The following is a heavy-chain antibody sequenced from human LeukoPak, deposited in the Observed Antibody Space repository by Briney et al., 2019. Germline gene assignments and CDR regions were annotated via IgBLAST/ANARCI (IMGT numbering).Heavy chain of an antibody. CDR3: ARIAVAGTYDY. J-gene: IGHJ4*02. Sequence: GGSLRLSCAASGFTFSGYAMHWVRQAPGKGLEYVSAITNNGGRTYYANSVKGRFTISRDNSKNTLYLQMGSLRGEDMAVYYCARIAVAGTYDYWGQGTLVTVSS. CDR2: ITNNGGRT. D-gene: IGHD6-19*01. V-gene: IGHV3-64*01. CDR1: GFTFSGYA.